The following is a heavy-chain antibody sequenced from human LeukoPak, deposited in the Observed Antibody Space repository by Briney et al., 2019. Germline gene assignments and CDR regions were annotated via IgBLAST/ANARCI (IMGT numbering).Heavy chain of an antibody. Sequence: GGSLRLSCAASGFTFSGNAMSWVRQAPGKGLEWVSLISGSGSSTYYSDSVKGRFTISRDKSKNTLYLQMNSLRAEDTAVYYCANVYDFWSGYPLPFDYWGQGTLVTVSS. CDR2: ISGSGSST. CDR3: ANVYDFWSGYPLPFDY. V-gene: IGHV3-23*01. CDR1: GFTFSGNA. D-gene: IGHD3-3*01. J-gene: IGHJ4*02.